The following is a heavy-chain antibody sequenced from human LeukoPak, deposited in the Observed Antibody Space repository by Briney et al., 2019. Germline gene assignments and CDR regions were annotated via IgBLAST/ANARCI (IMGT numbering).Heavy chain of an antibody. CDR3: ATGSNRYDSSDFDY. CDR1: GFTFSNAW. CDR2: IYSKTDGGTT. J-gene: IGHJ4*02. D-gene: IGHD3-22*01. Sequence: GGSLRLSCAASGFTFSNAWMNWVRQAPGKGLEWVGRIYSKTDGGTTEYAAPVKGRFSIPRDDSKNTLDLQMHSLKTGDTALYYCATGSNRYDSSDFDYWGQGTLVTVSS. V-gene: IGHV3-15*01.